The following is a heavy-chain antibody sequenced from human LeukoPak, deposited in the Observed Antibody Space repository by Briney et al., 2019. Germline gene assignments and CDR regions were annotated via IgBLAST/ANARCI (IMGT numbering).Heavy chain of an antibody. V-gene: IGHV3-23*01. Sequence: QPGGSLRLSCAASGFTFSSYGLSWVRQAPGKGLEWVSAISASGGSTYYADSVKGRFTISRDNSKNTLYLQMNSLRAEDTAFYYCARDVDYDDEGGFDYWGQGTLVTVSS. D-gene: IGHD4-17*01. J-gene: IGHJ4*02. CDR1: GFTFSSYG. CDR2: ISASGGST. CDR3: ARDVDYDDEGGFDY.